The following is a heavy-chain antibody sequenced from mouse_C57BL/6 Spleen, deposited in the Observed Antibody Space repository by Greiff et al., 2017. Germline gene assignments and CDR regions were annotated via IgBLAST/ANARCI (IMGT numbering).Heavy chain of an antibody. D-gene: IGHD2-3*01. J-gene: IGHJ4*01. V-gene: IGHV1-26*01. Sequence: VQLKQSGPELVKPGASVKISCKASGYTFTDYYMNWVKQSHGKSLEWIGDINPNNGGTSYNQKFKGKATLTVDKSSSTAYMELRSLTSEDSAVYYCAKFYDYDAMDYWGQGTSVTVSS. CDR3: AKFYDYDAMDY. CDR2: INPNNGGT. CDR1: GYTFTDYY.